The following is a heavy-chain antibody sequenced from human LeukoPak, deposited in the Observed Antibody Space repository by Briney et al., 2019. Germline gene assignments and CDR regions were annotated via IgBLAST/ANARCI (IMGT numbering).Heavy chain of an antibody. J-gene: IGHJ4*02. CDR3: VRYSGDADY. V-gene: IGHV3-49*03. D-gene: IGHD5-12*01. Sequence: PGGSLRLSCTASGFTFGDYAMSWFRQAPGKGRGWVGFIISKIYGGTTEYAASVKGRFTISRDDSKSIAYLQMNSLKSEDTAVYYCVRYSGDADYWGQGTLVTVSS. CDR2: IISKIYGGTT. CDR1: GFTFGDYA.